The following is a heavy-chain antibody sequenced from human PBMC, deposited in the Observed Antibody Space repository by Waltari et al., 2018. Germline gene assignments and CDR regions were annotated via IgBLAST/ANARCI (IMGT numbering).Heavy chain of an antibody. V-gene: IGHV1-2*06. CDR2: INPNSGGT. J-gene: IGHJ4*02. CDR1: GYTFTGYY. CDR3: ATTGGSYYGFDY. D-gene: IGHD1-26*01. Sequence: QVQLVQSGAEVKKPGASVKVSCKASGYTFTGYYMHWVRQAPGQGLEWMGRINPNSGGTNYAEKFQGRVTITADTSTDTAYMELSSLRSEDTAVYYCATTGGSYYGFDYWGQGTLVTVSS.